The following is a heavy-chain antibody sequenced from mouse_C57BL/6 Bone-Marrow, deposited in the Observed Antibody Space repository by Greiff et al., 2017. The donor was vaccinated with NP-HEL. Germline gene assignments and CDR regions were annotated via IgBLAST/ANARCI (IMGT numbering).Heavy chain of an antibody. CDR1: GFSLTSYG. CDR3: ARDYGNYGGYAMDD. D-gene: IGHD2-1*01. J-gene: IGHJ4*01. Sequence: VQVVESGPGLVAPSQSLSITCTVSGFSLTSYGVDWVRQSPGKGLEWLGVIWGVGSTNYNSALKSRLSISKDNSKSQVFLKMNSLQTDDTAMYYCARDYGNYGGYAMDDWGQGTSVTVSS. CDR2: IWGVGST. V-gene: IGHV2-6*01.